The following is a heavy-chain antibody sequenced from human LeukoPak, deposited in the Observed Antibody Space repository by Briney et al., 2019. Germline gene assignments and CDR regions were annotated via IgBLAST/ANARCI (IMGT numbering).Heavy chain of an antibody. V-gene: IGHV1-18*01. CDR1: GYTFTSYG. J-gene: IGHJ4*02. CDR3: ARQGSSGWYVV. Sequence: ASVKVSCKASGYTFTSYGISWVRQAPGQGLEWMGWISAYNGNTNYAQKLQGRVTMTTDTSTSTAYMELRSVRSDDAAVYSCARQGSSGWYVVWGQGTLVTVSS. CDR2: ISAYNGNT. D-gene: IGHD6-19*01.